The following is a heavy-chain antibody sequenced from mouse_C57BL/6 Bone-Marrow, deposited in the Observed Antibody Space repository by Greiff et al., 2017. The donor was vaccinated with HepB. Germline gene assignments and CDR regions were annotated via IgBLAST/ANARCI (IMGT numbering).Heavy chain of an antibody. CDR2: IDPSDSAT. CDR3: ARGGESAQGY. D-gene: IGHD3-2*02. V-gene: IGHV1-52*01. Sequence: QVQLQQPGAELVRPGSSVKLSCKASGYTFTSYWMHWVKQRPIQGLEWIGNIDPSDSATHYNQKFTDKATLTVDKSSSTTYMQLSSVTYEDSAVYYCARGGESAQGYWGQGTTLTVSS. J-gene: IGHJ2*01. CDR1: GYTFTSYW.